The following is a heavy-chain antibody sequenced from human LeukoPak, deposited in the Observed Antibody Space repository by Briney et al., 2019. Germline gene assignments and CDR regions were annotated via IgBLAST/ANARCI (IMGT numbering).Heavy chain of an antibody. CDR3: AKDVEIVVVPAAINFQH. J-gene: IGHJ1*01. D-gene: IGHD2-2*01. CDR2: ISGSGGST. CDR1: GFTFSSYA. V-gene: IGHV3-23*01. Sequence: GSLRLSCAASGFTFSSYAMSWVRQAPGKGLEWVSAISGSGGSTYYADSVKGRFTISRDNSKNTLYLQMNSLRAEDTAVYYCAKDVEIVVVPAAINFQHWGQGTLVTVSS.